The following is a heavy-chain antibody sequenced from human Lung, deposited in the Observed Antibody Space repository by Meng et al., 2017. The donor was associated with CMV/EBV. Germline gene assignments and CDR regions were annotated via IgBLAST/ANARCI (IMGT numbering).Heavy chain of an antibody. J-gene: IGHJ4*02. CDR1: GFTFSSFA. CDR2: ITGSGGST. CDR3: AKAFSSSWYREYYDY. V-gene: IGHV3-23*01. Sequence: GGSXRLXXAASGFTFSSFAMSWVRQAPGKGLEWVSAITGSGGSTYYADSVRGRFTISRDNSKNTLYLQLNSLRAEDTAVYYCAKAFSSSWYREYYDYWGQGTLVXVSS. D-gene: IGHD6-13*01.